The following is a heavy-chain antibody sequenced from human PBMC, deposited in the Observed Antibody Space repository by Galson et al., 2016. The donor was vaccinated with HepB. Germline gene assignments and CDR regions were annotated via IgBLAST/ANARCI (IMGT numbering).Heavy chain of an antibody. V-gene: IGHV1-69*13. D-gene: IGHD2-21*02. CDR3: AKVPSYADWYFDY. CDR2: IIPIFGSG. J-gene: IGHJ4*02. Sequence: SVKVSCKASGGTFSTYAISWVRQAPGQGLEWMGGIIPIFGSGNYAQKFQGRVTITADESTSTVYMELSSLRSEDTAVYYCAKVPSYADWYFDYWGQGTLVTVSS. CDR1: GGTFSTYA.